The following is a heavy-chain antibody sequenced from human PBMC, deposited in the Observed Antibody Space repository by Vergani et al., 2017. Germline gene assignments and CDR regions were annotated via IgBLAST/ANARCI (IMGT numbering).Heavy chain of an antibody. Sequence: EVQLLESGGDLVQPGGSLRLSCAVSGFTFNHYVMNWVRQAPGKGLEWVSGISGSGGSTHYAGSVKGRFTISRDSSKNTLYLQMNSLSAGDTAVYYCAKANPRKSGYDYLYYYHAMDVWGQGTTVTVS. D-gene: IGHD5-12*01. CDR2: ISGSGGST. CDR1: GFTFNHYV. J-gene: IGHJ6*02. V-gene: IGHV3-23*01. CDR3: AKANPRKSGYDYLYYYHAMDV.